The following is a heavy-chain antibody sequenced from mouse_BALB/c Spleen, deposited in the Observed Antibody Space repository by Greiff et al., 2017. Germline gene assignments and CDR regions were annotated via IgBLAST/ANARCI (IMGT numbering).Heavy chain of an antibody. CDR1: GYTFTDYA. CDR3: ARGGYYGSRNHWYFDV. V-gene: IGHV1S137*01. Sequence: VQLQQSGAELVRPGVSVKISCKGSGYTFTDYAMHWVKQSHAKSLEWIGVISTYYGDASYNQKFKGKATMTVDKSSSTAYMELARLTSEDSAIYYCARGGYYGSRNHWYFDVWGAGTTVTVSS. J-gene: IGHJ1*01. CDR2: ISTYYGDA. D-gene: IGHD1-1*01.